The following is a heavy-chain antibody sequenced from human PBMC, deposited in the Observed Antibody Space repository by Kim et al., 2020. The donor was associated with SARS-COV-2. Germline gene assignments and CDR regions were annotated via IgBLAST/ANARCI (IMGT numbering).Heavy chain of an antibody. V-gene: IGHV4-34*01. D-gene: IGHD1-26*01. CDR2: INHSGST. CDR1: GGSFSGYY. J-gene: IGHJ6*02. Sequence: SETLSLTCAVYGGSFSGYYWSWIRQPPGKGLEWIGEINHSGSTNYNPSLKSRVTISVDTSKNQFSLKLSSVTAADTAVYYCARGPVGAGAYYYGMDVWGQGTTVTVSS. CDR3: ARGPVGAGAYYYGMDV.